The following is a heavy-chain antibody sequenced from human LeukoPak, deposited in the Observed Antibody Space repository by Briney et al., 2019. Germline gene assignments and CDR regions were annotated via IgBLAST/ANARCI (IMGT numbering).Heavy chain of an antibody. D-gene: IGHD2-21*01. V-gene: IGHV3-30*01. CDR1: GFTFSSYA. Sequence: PGGSLRLSSAASGFTFSSYAMHWVRQAPGKGLEWVAVISYDGSNKYYADSVKGRFTISRDNSKNTLYLQMNSLRAEDTAVYYCARELVVESNWFDPWGQGTLVTVSS. CDR3: ARELVVESNWFDP. CDR2: ISYDGSNK. J-gene: IGHJ5*02.